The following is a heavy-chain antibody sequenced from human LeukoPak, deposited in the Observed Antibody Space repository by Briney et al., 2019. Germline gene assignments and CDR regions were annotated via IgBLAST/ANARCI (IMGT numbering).Heavy chain of an antibody. CDR1: GGSISSYY. CDR2: IYYSGST. D-gene: IGHD6-13*01. CDR3: ARDIAAAGLDY. Sequence: SETPSLTCTVSGGSISSYYWSWIRQPPGKGLEWIGYIYYSGSTNYNPSLKSRVTISVDTSKNQFSLKLSSVTAADTAVYYCARDIAAAGLDYWGQGTLVTVSS. V-gene: IGHV4-59*01. J-gene: IGHJ4*02.